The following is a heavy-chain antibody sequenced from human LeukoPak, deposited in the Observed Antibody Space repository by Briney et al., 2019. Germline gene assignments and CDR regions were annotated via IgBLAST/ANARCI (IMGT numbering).Heavy chain of an antibody. Sequence: PGGSLRLSCAASGFTFSSYWMHWVRQAPGKGLVWVSRINSDGSSTSYADSVKGRFTISRDNAKNTLYLQMNSLRAEDTAVYYCAILGYCSSTSCREGFDPWGQGTLVTVSS. CDR2: INSDGSST. CDR3: AILGYCSSTSCREGFDP. CDR1: GFTFSSYW. D-gene: IGHD2-2*01. V-gene: IGHV3-74*01. J-gene: IGHJ5*02.